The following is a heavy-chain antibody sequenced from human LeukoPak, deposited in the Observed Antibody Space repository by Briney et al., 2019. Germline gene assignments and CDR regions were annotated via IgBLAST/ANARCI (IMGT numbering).Heavy chain of an antibody. V-gene: IGHV6-1*01. CDR1: GDSVSSNSAA. D-gene: IGHD6-13*01. CDR2: TYYRSKWYN. Sequence: SQTLSLTCATSGDSVSSNSAAWNWIRQSPSRGLEWLGRTYYRSKWYNDYAVSVKSRITINPDTSKNQFSLQLNSVTPEDTAVYYCARCMYSSSWYEVCGFDYWGQGTLVTVSS. J-gene: IGHJ4*02. CDR3: ARCMYSSSWYEVCGFDY.